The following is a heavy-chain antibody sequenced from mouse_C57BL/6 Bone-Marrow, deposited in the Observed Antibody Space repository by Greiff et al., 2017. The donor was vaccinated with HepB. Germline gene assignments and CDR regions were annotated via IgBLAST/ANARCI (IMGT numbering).Heavy chain of an antibody. J-gene: IGHJ1*03. CDR3: ARGFSITTVVASRGYFDV. D-gene: IGHD1-1*01. CDR1: GYTFTSYW. Sequence: QVQLQQPGAELVKPGASVKMSCKASGYTFTSYWITWVKQRPGQGLEWIGDIYPGSGSTNYNEKFKSKATLTVDTSSSTAYMQLSSLTSEASAVYYCARGFSITTVVASRGYFDVWGTGTTVTVSS. CDR2: IYPGSGST. V-gene: IGHV1-55*01.